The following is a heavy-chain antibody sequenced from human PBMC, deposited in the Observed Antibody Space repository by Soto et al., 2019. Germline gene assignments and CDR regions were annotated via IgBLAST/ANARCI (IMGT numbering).Heavy chain of an antibody. CDR3: ARAVRRIKIFGVVYPYYYYMDV. Sequence: GASVKVSCKASGYTFTSYDINWVRQATGQGLEWMGWMNPNSGNTGYAQKFQGRVTMTRNTSISTAYMELSSLRSEDTAVYYCARAVRRIKIFGVVYPYYYYMDVWGKGTTVTVSS. D-gene: IGHD3-3*01. CDR2: MNPNSGNT. CDR1: GYTFTSYD. V-gene: IGHV1-8*01. J-gene: IGHJ6*03.